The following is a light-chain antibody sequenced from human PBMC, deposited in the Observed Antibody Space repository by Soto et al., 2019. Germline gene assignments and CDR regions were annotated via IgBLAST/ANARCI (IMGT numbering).Light chain of an antibody. CDR1: SSDAGNYNF. V-gene: IGLV2-23*01. Sequence: QSALTQPASVSGSPGQSITISCTGTSSDAGNYNFVSWYQQHPGKAPKVIIYEDSTRPSGVSNRISGSKSGNTASLTISGLRAEDEADYYCCSCAGSSTSWVFGGGTKVTVL. CDR2: EDS. J-gene: IGLJ3*02. CDR3: CSCAGSSTSWV.